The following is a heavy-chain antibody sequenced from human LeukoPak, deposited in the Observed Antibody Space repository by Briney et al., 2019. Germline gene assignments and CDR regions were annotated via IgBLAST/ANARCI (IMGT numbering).Heavy chain of an antibody. J-gene: IGHJ4*02. D-gene: IGHD1-26*01. Sequence: SGPTLVKPTQTLTLTCTFSGFSLSTSGVGVGWIRQPPGKGLEWIGSIYHSGSTYYNPSLKSRVTISVDTSKNQFSLKLSSVTAADTAVYYCARGVGANDYWGQGTLVTVSS. CDR2: IYHSGST. CDR3: ARGVGANDY. V-gene: IGHV4-38-2*02. CDR1: GFSLSTSGV.